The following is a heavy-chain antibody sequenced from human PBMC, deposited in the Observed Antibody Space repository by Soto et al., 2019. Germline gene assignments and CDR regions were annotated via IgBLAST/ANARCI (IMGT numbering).Heavy chain of an antibody. D-gene: IGHD3-16*01. J-gene: IGHJ3*02. CDR3: ARTSDYGDAFDM. V-gene: IGHV4-31*03. CDR2: IYYSGGT. Sequence: SETLSLTCTVSGGSISRGGYYWSWIRQHPGKGLEWIGYIYYSGGTYYNPSLKSRLTISIDTSNNQFYLSLSSVTAADTAVYYCARTSDYGDAFDMWGQGTMVT. CDR1: GGSISRGGYY.